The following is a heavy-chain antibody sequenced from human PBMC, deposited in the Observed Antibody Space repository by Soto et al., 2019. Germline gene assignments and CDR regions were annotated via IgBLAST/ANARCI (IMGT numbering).Heavy chain of an antibody. CDR2: ISYDGSNK. Sequence: GGSLRLSCAASGFTFSSYAMHWVRQAPGKGLEWVAVISYDGSNKYYADSVKGRFTISRDNSKNTLYLQMNSLRAEDTAVYYCARKNYGGNSALDYWGQGTLVTVSS. V-gene: IGHV3-30-3*01. CDR1: GFTFSSYA. D-gene: IGHD4-17*01. CDR3: ARKNYGGNSALDY. J-gene: IGHJ4*02.